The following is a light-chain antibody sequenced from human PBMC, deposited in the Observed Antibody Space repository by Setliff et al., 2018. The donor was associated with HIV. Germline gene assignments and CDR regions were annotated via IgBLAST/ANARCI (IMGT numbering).Light chain of an antibody. CDR3: ATWDDSPSGFVV. CDR2: GDN. J-gene: IGLJ2*01. CDR1: SSNIGSND. V-gene: IGLV1-44*01. Sequence: QSALAQPPSVSGTPGQRVTISCSGSSSNIGSNDVNWYQQFPGTAPRLLVFGDNDRPSGVPDRFSASQSGTSASLAISGLQSEDEAHYYCATWDDSPSGFVVFGGGTKVTVL.